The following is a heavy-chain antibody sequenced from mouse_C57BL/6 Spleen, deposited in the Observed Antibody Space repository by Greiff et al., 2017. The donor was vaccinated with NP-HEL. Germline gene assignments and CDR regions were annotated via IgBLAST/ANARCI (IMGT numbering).Heavy chain of an antibody. J-gene: IGHJ4*01. CDR1: GYTFTSYW. Sequence: QVQLQQSGAELARPGASVKLSCKASGYTFTSYWMDWVKQRPGQGLEWIGNIYPSDSETHYNQKFKDKATLTVDKSSSTAYMQLSSLTSEDSAVYYCAREGEDYYAMDYWGQGTSVTVSS. CDR3: AREGEDYYAMDY. CDR2: IYPSDSET. V-gene: IGHV1-61*01.